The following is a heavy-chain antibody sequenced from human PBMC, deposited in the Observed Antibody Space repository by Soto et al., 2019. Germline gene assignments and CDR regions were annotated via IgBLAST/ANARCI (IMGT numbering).Heavy chain of an antibody. CDR2: IIPIFGTA. D-gene: IGHD6-19*01. J-gene: IGHJ6*01. CDR1: GCTFSGYA. Sequence: SVKVSCKASGCTFSGYAISWVRQAPGQGLEWMGGIIPIFGTANYAQKFQGRVTITADESTSTAYMELSSLRSEDTAVYYCARDHKSMPEWLERFVRYYYGMEVWGQGTTVNVSS. V-gene: IGHV1-69*13. CDR3: ARDHKSMPEWLERFVRYYYGMEV.